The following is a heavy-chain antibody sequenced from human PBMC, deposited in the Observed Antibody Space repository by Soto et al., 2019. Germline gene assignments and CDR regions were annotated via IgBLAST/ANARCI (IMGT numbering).Heavy chain of an antibody. Sequence: QTLSLTCDISRYIVCNNTATWNSIRQSPSRGLEWLRRTYYSAQWHNDYAEAVKSRITIKPDTSKNQSSLQLNSVTPGDTAGYYCARERGFLSEALDIWGRGTMVTV. CDR2: TYYSAQWHN. V-gene: IGHV6-1*01. J-gene: IGHJ3*02. D-gene: IGHD3-10*01. CDR3: ARERGFLSEALDI. CDR1: RYIVCNNTAT.